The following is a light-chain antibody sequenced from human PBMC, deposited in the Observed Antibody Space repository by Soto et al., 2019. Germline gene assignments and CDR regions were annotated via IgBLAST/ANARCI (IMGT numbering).Light chain of an antibody. V-gene: IGLV2-18*01. CDR1: STDFVSYNR. CDR2: EVS. J-gene: IGLJ1*01. CDR3: SLYTSENAYV. Sequence: QSALTQPPSVSGSPGQSVTISCTGTSTDFVSYNRVSWYQQPPGTAPKLMIYEVSKRPSGVPDRFSESKSGNTASLTISGLQAADEADYYCSLYTSENAYVFGTGTKLTVL.